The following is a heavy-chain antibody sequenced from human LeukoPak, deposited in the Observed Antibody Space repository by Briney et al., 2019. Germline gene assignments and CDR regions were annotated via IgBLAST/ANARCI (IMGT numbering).Heavy chain of an antibody. D-gene: IGHD3-3*01. V-gene: IGHV4-30-4*08. CDR1: GGSISSGDYY. J-gene: IGHJ4*02. Sequence: SQTLSLTCTVSGGSISSGDYYWSWIRQPPGKGLEWIGYIYYSGSTYYNPSLKSRVTISVDTSKNQFSLKLSTVTAADTAVYYCARTVGVYGFWSGQPYYFDYWGQGTLVTVSS. CDR2: IYYSGST. CDR3: ARTVGVYGFWSGQPYYFDY.